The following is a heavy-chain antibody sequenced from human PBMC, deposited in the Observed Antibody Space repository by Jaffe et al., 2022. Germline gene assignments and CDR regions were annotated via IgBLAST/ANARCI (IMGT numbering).Heavy chain of an antibody. CDR2: IYHSGGT. Sequence: QLQLQESGPGLVKPWETLSLTCTVAAGPIISTNYFWAWIRQPPGKGLEWIGSIYHSGGTYYSPSLKSRATMSVDTSNNQFSLKVTSVTAADTAVYYCARHFWPRQSTCYFDYWGQGNLVTVSS. V-gene: IGHV4-39*01. CDR3: ARHFWPRQSTCYFDY. CDR1: AGPIISTNYF. D-gene: IGHD3-3*01. J-gene: IGHJ4*02.